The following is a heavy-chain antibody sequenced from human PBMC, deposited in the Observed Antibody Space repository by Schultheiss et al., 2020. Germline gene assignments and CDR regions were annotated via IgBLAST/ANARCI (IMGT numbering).Heavy chain of an antibody. CDR2: ISARGFST. D-gene: IGHD5-24*01. CDR1: GLTFSSYA. Sequence: SCAASGLTFSSYAMNWVRQAPGKGLEWVSLISARGFSTNYADSVKGRFTISRDNSKDTLYLQMNSLSAEDTAIYYCAKDSGYSEYNYYYGMDVRGPGTTVTVSS. V-gene: IGHV3-23*01. J-gene: IGHJ6*02. CDR3: AKDSGYSEYNYYYGMDV.